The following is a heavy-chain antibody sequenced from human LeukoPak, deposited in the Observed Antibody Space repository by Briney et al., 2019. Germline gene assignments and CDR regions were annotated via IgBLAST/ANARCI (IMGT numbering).Heavy chain of an antibody. Sequence: EASVTVSCKVSGYTLTELSMHWVRQAPGKGLEWMGGFDPGDGETIYAQKFQGRVTMTEDTSTDTAYMELSSLRSEDTAVYYCATGILTGYYSYWGQGTLVTVSS. J-gene: IGHJ4*02. CDR1: GYTLTELS. CDR3: ATGILTGYYSY. D-gene: IGHD3-9*01. V-gene: IGHV1-24*01. CDR2: FDPGDGET.